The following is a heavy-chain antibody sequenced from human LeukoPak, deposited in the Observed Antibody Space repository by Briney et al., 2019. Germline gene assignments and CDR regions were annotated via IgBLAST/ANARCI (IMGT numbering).Heavy chain of an antibody. J-gene: IGHJ4*02. D-gene: IGHD1-26*01. V-gene: IGHV3-30*18. CDR1: GFTFNNYG. CDR3: AKDVQRGSSPTDY. Sequence: GGSLRLSCVASGFTFNNYGIHWVRQAPGKGLEWVAVISYDGSHKYYADSVKGRFTISRDNSKNSLYLQMNSLRAEDTAVYYCAKDVQRGSSPTDYWGQGTTVTVSS. CDR2: ISYDGSHK.